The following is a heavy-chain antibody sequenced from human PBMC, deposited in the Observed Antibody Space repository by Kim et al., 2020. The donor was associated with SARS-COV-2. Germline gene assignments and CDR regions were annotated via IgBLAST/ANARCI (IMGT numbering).Heavy chain of an antibody. CDR1: GGSFSGYY. CDR2: INHSGST. J-gene: IGHJ5*02. Sequence: SQTLSLTCAVYGGSFSGYYWSWIRQPPGKGLEWIGEINHSGSTNYNPSLKSRVTISVDTSKNQFSLKLSSVTAADTAVYYCALLLWFGEREGYWFDPWGQGTLVTVSS. V-gene: IGHV4-34*01. CDR3: ALLLWFGEREGYWFDP. D-gene: IGHD3-10*01.